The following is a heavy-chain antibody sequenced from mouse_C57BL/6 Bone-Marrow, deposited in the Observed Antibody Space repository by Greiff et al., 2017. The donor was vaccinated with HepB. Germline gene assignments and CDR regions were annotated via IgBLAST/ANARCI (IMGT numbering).Heavy chain of an antibody. J-gene: IGHJ1*03. Sequence: QVQLQHPGAELVKPGASVKLSCKASGYTFTSYWMHWVKQRPGQGLEWIGMIHPNSGSTNYNEKFKSKATLTVDKSSSTAYMQLSSLTSEDSAVYYCARGPYYGSSYWYFDVWGTGTTVTVSS. V-gene: IGHV1-64*01. CDR3: ARGPYYGSSYWYFDV. CDR1: GYTFTSYW. CDR2: IHPNSGST. D-gene: IGHD1-1*01.